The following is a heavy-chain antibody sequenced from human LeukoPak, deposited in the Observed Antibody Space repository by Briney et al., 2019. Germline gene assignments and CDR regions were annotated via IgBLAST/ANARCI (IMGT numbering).Heavy chain of an antibody. D-gene: IGHD1-26*01. CDR3: ARSSHSGSYFDY. V-gene: IGHV1-69*05. CDR1: GGTFSSYA. Sequence: SVKVSCKASGGTFSSYAISWVRQAPGQGLEWMGGIIPIFGTADYAQKFQGRVTITTDESTSTAYMELSSLRSEDTAVYYCARSSHSGSYFDYWGQGTLVTVSS. J-gene: IGHJ4*02. CDR2: IIPIFGTA.